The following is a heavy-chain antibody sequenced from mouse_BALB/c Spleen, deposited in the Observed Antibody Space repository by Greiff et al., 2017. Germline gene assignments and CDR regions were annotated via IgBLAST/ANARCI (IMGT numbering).Heavy chain of an antibody. CDR2: ICSGGST. CDR3: ARVGSSYWWYFDV. CDR1: GFTFSSFG. D-gene: IGHD1-1*01. V-gene: IGHV5-6-5*01. Sequence: EVKLMESGGGLVQPGGSRKLSCAASGFTFSSFGMHWVRQAPEKGLEWVAYICSGGSTYYPDSVKGRFTISRDNARNILYLQMSSLRSEDTAMYYCARVGSSYWWYFDVWGAGTTVTVSS. J-gene: IGHJ1*01.